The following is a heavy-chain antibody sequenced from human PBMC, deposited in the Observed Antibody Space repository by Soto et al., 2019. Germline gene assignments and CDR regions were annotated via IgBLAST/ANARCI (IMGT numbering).Heavy chain of an antibody. J-gene: IGHJ5*02. CDR1: GFTFSSYA. D-gene: IGHD6-19*01. Sequence: EVQLLESGGGLVQPGGSLRLSCAASGFTFSSYAMSWVRQAPGKGLEWVSAISGSGGSTYYADSVKGRFTISRDNSKNTLYLQMNRLRAEDTAVYYCAKGRDLGSSGWYAWFDPWGQGTLVTVSS. V-gene: IGHV3-23*01. CDR3: AKGRDLGSSGWYAWFDP. CDR2: ISGSGGST.